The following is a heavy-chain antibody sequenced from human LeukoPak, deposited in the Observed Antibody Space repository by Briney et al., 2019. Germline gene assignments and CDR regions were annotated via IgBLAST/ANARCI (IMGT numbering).Heavy chain of an antibody. CDR2: IYYSGST. D-gene: IGHD6-19*01. J-gene: IGHJ5*02. Sequence: SETLSLTCTVSGGSISSSSYYWGWIRQPPGKGLEWIGSIYYSGSTYYNPSLKSRVTISVDTSKNQFSLKLSSVTAADTAVYYCARRGPYSSGWYNWFDPWGQGTLVTVSS. V-gene: IGHV4-39*01. CDR3: ARRGPYSSGWYNWFDP. CDR1: GGSISSSSYY.